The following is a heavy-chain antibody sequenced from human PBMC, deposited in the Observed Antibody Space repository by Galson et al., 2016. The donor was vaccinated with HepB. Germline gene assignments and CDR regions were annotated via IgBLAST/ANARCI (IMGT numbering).Heavy chain of an antibody. Sequence: AGSGFTFSSYAMHWVRQAPGKGLEWVAIISYDGSNKDYTDSVKGRFTISRDNSKNTLHLQLNSLRAEDTAVYYCARTYYYDSSFDYWGQGTLVTVSS. D-gene: IGHD3-22*01. CDR3: ARTYYYDSSFDY. CDR1: GFTFSSYA. CDR2: ISYDGSNK. J-gene: IGHJ4*02. V-gene: IGHV3-30-3*01.